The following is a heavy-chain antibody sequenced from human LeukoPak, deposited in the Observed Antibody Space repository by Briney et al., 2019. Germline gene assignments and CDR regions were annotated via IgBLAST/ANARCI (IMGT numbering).Heavy chain of an antibody. D-gene: IGHD6-13*01. CDR3: ARAPSWYVEAFDI. Sequence: GGSLRLSCAASGFTFSNYAMSWVRQAPGKGLEWVSTISGSGGNTYYADSVKGRFTISRDNSKNTLFLQTNSLRAEDTAVYYFARAPSWYVEAFDIWGQGTMVTVSS. CDR1: GFTFSNYA. V-gene: IGHV3-23*01. J-gene: IGHJ3*02. CDR2: ISGSGGNT.